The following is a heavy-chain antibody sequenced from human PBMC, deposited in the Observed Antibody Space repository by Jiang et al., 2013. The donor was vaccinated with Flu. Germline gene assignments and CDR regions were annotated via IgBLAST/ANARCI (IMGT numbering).Heavy chain of an antibody. D-gene: IGHD3-16*02. Sequence: LKSRVTISVDTSKNQFSLKLSSVTAADTAVYYCARGGEDVWGSYRYTGRRRVWFDPWGQGTLVTVSS. CDR3: ARGGEDVWGSYRYTGRRRVWFDP. V-gene: IGHV4-34*01. J-gene: IGHJ5*02.